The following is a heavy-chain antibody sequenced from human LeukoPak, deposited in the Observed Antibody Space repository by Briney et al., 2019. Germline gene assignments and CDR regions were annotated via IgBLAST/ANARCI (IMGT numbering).Heavy chain of an antibody. V-gene: IGHV3-9*01. CDR3: AKDLAAAKVFDY. J-gene: IGHJ4*02. D-gene: IGHD6-13*01. Sequence: GGSLRLSCAASGFTFDDYAIHWVRQAPGKGREWVSGISWNSGSIGYADSVKGRFTISRDNAKNSLYLQMNSLRAEDTALYYCAKDLAAAKVFDYWGQGTLVTVSS. CDR2: ISWNSGSI. CDR1: GFTFDDYA.